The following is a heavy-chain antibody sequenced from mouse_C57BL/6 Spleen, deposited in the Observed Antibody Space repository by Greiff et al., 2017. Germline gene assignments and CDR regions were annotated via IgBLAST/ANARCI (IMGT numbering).Heavy chain of an antibody. CDR1: GYAFSSSW. Sequence: VQLQQSGPELVKPGASVKISCKASGYAFSSSWMNWVKQRPGKGLEWIGRIYPGDGDTNYNGKFKGKATLTADKSSSTAYMQLSSLTSEDSAVYFCARVNYEGYYAMDYWGQGTSVTVSS. D-gene: IGHD2-1*01. V-gene: IGHV1-82*01. CDR2: IYPGDGDT. CDR3: ARVNYEGYYAMDY. J-gene: IGHJ4*01.